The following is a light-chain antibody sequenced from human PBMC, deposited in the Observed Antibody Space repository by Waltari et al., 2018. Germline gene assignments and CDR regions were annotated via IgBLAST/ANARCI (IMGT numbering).Light chain of an antibody. CDR3: CSYAGSSLYV. CDR2: SVS. V-gene: IGLV2-23*02. CDR1: SRAIGAYTF. J-gene: IGLJ1*01. Sequence: QSALTQPASVSGSPGQSIAISCTGSSRAIGAYTFVSWYQQPPGKAPKLIISSVSERPSGVSNRFSGSKSGNTASLTISGLHPEDEADYYCCSYAGSSLYVFGTGTKLTVL.